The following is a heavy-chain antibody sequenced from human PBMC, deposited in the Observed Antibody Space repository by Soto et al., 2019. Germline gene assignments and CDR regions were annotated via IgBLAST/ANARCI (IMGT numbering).Heavy chain of an antibody. CDR1: GFTFSDYY. CDR3: ASDRGADYLAL. Sequence: QAQLVESGGGLVKPGGSLRLSCAASGFTFSDYYTSWIRQAPGEGLEWVSYISGDGSTTYYADSVRGRFTISRDNAKNSLYLRKNSLRAEDTAVYSRASDRGADYLALWAQGTRATVSS. J-gene: IGHJ4*02. V-gene: IGHV3-11*01. D-gene: IGHD3-10*01. CDR2: ISGDGSTT.